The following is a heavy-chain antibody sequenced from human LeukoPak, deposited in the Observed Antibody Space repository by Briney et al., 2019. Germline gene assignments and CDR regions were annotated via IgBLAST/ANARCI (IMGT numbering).Heavy chain of an antibody. J-gene: IGHJ6*03. CDR1: GGTFSSYA. CDR2: IIPIFGTA. D-gene: IGHD1-26*01. Sequence: ASVKVSCKASGGTFSSYAISWVRQAPGQGLEWMGGIIPIFGTANYAQKFQGGVTITADESTSTAYMELSSLRSEDTAVYYCARDYAATYYYYMDVWGKGTTVTVSS. CDR3: ARDYAATYYYYMDV. V-gene: IGHV1-69*13.